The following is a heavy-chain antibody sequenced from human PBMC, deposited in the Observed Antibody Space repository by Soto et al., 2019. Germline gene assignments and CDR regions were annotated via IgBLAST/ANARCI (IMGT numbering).Heavy chain of an antibody. Sequence: SEKLSLTCAVSGGSISSGDYYWSWIRQPPGKGLEWIGYIYYSGSTYYNPSLKSRVTISVDTSKNQFSLKLSSVTAADTAVYYWDRTPGSIVRGVYSYYGMDVSVQLSTVSVSS. J-gene: IGHJ6*02. D-gene: IGHD3-10*01. CDR3: DRTPGSIVRGVYSYYGMDV. CDR1: GGSISSGDYY. CDR2: IYYSGST. V-gene: IGHV4-30-4*01.